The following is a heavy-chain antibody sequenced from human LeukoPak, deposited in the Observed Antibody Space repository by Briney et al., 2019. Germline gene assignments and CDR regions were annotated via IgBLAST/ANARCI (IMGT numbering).Heavy chain of an antibody. J-gene: IGHJ4*02. CDR3: ARTYYYDSGGYYA. V-gene: IGHV3-7*01. Sequence: GGSLRLSCAASGFTSSRYWMNWVRQAPGKGLEWVANVKQDGSERYYVDSVKGRFTISRDNAKNSLYLQMNSLRAEDTAVYYCARTYYYDSGGYYAWGQGTLVTVSS. CDR2: VKQDGSER. D-gene: IGHD3-22*01. CDR1: GFTSSRYW.